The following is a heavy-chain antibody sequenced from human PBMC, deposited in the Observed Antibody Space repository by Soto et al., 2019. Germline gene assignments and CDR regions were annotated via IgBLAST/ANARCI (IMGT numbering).Heavy chain of an antibody. J-gene: IGHJ4*02. D-gene: IGHD3-10*01. Sequence: EVQLVESGGGLVQSEGSLRLSCAASGFTFSSYWMHWVRQAPGKGLVWVSRIKGDGISTNYADSVKGRFTISRDNAKDTVFLQMNGLSADDTAVYYCARGAMRNYYNDYWGQGTLVTVSS. V-gene: IGHV3-74*01. CDR1: GFTFSSYW. CDR3: ARGAMRNYYNDY. CDR2: IKGDGIST.